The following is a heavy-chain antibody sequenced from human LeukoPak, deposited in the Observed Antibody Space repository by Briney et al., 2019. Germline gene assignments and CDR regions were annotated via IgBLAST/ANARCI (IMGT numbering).Heavy chain of an antibody. Sequence: GGSLRLSCAASGFTFSSYAMSWVRQAPGKGLEWVSAISGSGGSTYYADSVKGRFTISRDNSKNTLSLQMNSLRPEDTAIYFCARGRRTSIVGSARNGFDIWGQGTMVTVSS. V-gene: IGHV3-23*01. CDR2: ISGSGGST. CDR3: ARGRRTSIVGSARNGFDI. D-gene: IGHD2-21*01. J-gene: IGHJ3*02. CDR1: GFTFSSYA.